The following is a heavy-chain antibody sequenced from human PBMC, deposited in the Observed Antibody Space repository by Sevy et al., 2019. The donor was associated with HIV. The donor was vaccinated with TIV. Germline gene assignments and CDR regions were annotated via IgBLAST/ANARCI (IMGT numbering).Heavy chain of an antibody. V-gene: IGHV3-30*09. CDR1: GFTFSSYP. CDR3: ARGLAALPVYYYGMDV. CDR2: MSYDGSNK. D-gene: IGHD6-6*01. J-gene: IGHJ6*02. Sequence: GGSLRLSCAASGFTFSSYPMNWVRQAPGKGLEWVAVMSYDGSNKYFADSVKGRFAVSRDNSKNTLYLQMSRLRAEDTAVYYCARGLAALPVYYYGMDVWGLGTIVTVSS.